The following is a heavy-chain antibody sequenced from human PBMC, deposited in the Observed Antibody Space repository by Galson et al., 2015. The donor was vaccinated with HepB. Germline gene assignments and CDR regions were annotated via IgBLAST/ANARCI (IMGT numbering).Heavy chain of an antibody. CDR3: ARAAQPEYYFDY. CDR2: INPNSGGT. D-gene: IGHD6-25*01. J-gene: IGHJ4*02. Sequence: SVKVSCKASGYTFTGYYVHWVRQAPGQGLEWMGRINPNSGGTNYAQKFQGRVTMTRDTSISTAYMELSRLRSDDTAVYYCARAAQPEYYFDYWGQGTLVTVSS. V-gene: IGHV1-2*06. CDR1: GYTFTGYY.